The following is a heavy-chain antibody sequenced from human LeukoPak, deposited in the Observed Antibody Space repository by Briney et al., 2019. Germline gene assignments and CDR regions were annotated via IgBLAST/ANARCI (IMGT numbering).Heavy chain of an antibody. CDR3: ARDRTYDFWSGPDYGMDV. J-gene: IGHJ6*02. D-gene: IGHD3-3*01. Sequence: SVKVSCKASGGTFSSYAINWVRQAPGQGLEWMGGIIPIFGTANYAQKFQGRVTMTRDTSTSTVYMELSSLRSEDTAVYYCARDRTYDFWSGPDYGMDVWGQGTTVTVSS. CDR1: GGTFSSYA. CDR2: IIPIFGTA. V-gene: IGHV1-69*05.